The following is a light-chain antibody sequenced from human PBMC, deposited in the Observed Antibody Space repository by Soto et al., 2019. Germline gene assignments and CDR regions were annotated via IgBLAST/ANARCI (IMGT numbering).Light chain of an antibody. CDR3: QQFNSYPIT. CDR2: DVS. Sequence: AIQLTQSPSSLSASVGDRVTITCRASQDIRGALAWYQQKPGKAPKILIYDVSTLESGVPSRFSGSSSGTDFTLTISSLQPVYFATYYCQQFNSYPITFGQGTRLEIK. J-gene: IGKJ5*01. CDR1: QDIRGA. V-gene: IGKV1-13*02.